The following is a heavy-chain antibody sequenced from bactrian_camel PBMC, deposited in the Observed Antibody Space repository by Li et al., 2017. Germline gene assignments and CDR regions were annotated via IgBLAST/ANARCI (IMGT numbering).Heavy chain of an antibody. V-gene: IGHV3S40*01. CDR1: GLTFSSYE. CDR3: AADQEAQWLLPWDA. Sequence: DVQLVESGGGLVQPGGSLRLSCAASGLTFSSYEMSWVRQAPGKGLEWVSDIDSSGGTTYYASSVKGRFTISRDNAKNTLYLQLNSLTTEDTAMYYCAADQEAQWLLPWDAWGQGTQVTVS. CDR2: IDSSGGTT. J-gene: IGHJ6*01. D-gene: IGHD2*01.